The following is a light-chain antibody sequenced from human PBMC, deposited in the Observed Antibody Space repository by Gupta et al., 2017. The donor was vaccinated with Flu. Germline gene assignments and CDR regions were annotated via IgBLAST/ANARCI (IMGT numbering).Light chain of an antibody. CDR1: QSISSY. CDR3: QQSYSTPLT. CDR2: AAS. V-gene: IGKV1-39*01. Sequence: PSSLSASVGDRVTITCRASQSISSYLNWYQQKPGKAPKLLIYAASSLQSGVPSRFSGSGSGTDFTLTISSLQPEDFATYYCQQSYSTPLTFGGGTKVEIK. J-gene: IGKJ4*01.